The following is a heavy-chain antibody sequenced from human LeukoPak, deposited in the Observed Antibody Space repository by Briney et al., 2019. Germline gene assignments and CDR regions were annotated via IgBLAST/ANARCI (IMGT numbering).Heavy chain of an antibody. J-gene: IGHJ6*02. CDR2: VNRDGSEA. CDR1: GFALSSHW. CDR3: ARNNGMDV. V-gene: IGHV3-7*03. Sequence: GGSLRLSCAASGFALSSHWMTWVRQVPGRGPEWVANVNRDGSEAYYLDSVKGRFTISKDNAKNSLYLQMNSLRAEDTALYHCARNNGMDVWGQGTTVIVSS.